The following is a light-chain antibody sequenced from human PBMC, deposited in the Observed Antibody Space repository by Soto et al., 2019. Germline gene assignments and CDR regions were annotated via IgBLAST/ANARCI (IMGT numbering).Light chain of an antibody. J-gene: IGLJ2*01. V-gene: IGLV2-14*01. CDR3: NSYTNSSAVA. CDR2: EVT. Sequence: QSVLTQPASVSGSPGQSITISCARTRDDIGAYDYVSWYQQHPGNAPKLLVYEVTNRPSGVSDRFSGSKSGNTASLTISGLQAEDEADYYCNSYTNSSAVAFGGGTKVTVL. CDR1: RDDIGAYDY.